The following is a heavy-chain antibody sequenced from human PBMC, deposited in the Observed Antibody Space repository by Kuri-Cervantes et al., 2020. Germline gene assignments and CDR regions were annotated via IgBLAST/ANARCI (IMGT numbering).Heavy chain of an antibody. J-gene: IGHJ4*02. CDR3: AKLTRFAEEPFDY. Sequence: SVKVSCKASGFTFTSSAMQWVRQARGQRLEWIGWIVVGSGNTNYAQKFQERVTITRDMSTSTAYMELSSLRAEDTAVYYCAKLTRFAEEPFDYWGQGTLVTVSS. CDR2: IVVGSGNT. D-gene: IGHD4-23*01. CDR1: GFTFTSSA. V-gene: IGHV1-58*02.